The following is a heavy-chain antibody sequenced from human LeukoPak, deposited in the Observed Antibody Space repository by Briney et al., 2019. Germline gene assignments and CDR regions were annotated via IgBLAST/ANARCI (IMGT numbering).Heavy chain of an antibody. D-gene: IGHD1-14*01. V-gene: IGHV1-24*01. CDR1: GYTLTELS. J-gene: IGHJ4*02. CDR2: FDPEDGET. CDR3: ATTPLTTEWQFDY. Sequence: ASVKVSCKVSGYTLTELSMHWVRQAPGKGLEWMGGFDPEDGETIYAQKFQGRVTMPEDTSTDTAYMELSSLRSEDTAVYYCATTPLTTEWQFDYWGQGTLVTVSS.